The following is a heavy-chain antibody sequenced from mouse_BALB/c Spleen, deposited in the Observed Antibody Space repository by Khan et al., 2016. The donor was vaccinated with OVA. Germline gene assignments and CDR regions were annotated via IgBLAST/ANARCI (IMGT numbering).Heavy chain of an antibody. D-gene: IGHD2-12*01. Sequence: EVQLQESGPSLVKPSQTLSLTCSVTGDSITSGYWNWIRKFPENKLEYMGYIIYTGYTYYNPSLQSRISITRHTSKNQYYLQLNSVTDEDTATSYCARSTYRYAFVYWGQGTLVTVSA. V-gene: IGHV3-8*02. CDR3: ARSTYRYAFVY. CDR1: GDSITSGY. CDR2: IIYTGYT. J-gene: IGHJ3*01.